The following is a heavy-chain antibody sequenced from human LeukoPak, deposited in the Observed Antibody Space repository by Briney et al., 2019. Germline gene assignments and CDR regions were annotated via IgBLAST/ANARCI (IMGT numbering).Heavy chain of an antibody. CDR2: ISWDGGST. CDR3: AKGPKYCSSTSCPNYYYYYYMDV. D-gene: IGHD2-2*01. CDR1: GFTFDDYA. V-gene: IGHV3-43D*03. J-gene: IGHJ6*03. Sequence: GGSLRLSCAASGFTFDDYAMHWVRQAPGKGLEWVSLISWDGGSTYYADSVKGRFTISRDNSKNSLYLQMNSLRAEDTALYYCAKGPKYCSSTSCPNYYYYYYMDVWGKGTTVTVSS.